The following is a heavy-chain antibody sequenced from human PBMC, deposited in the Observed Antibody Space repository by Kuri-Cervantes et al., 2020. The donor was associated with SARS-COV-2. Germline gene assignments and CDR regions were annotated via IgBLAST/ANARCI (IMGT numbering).Heavy chain of an antibody. CDR1: GYTFTSYG. V-gene: IGHV1-18*01. CDR2: INPSGGST. J-gene: IGHJ5*02. Sequence: ASVKVSCKASGYTFTSYGISWVRQAPGQGLEWMGIINPSGGSTNYAQKFQGRVTMTTDTSTSTAYMELRSLRSDDTAVYYCARSLVVPAANWFDPWGQGTLVTVSS. CDR3: ARSLVVPAANWFDP. D-gene: IGHD2-2*01.